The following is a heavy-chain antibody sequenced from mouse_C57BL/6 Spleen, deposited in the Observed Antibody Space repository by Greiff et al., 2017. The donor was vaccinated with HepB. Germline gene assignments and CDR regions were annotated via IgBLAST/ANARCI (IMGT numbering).Heavy chain of an antibody. V-gene: IGHV1-69*01. D-gene: IGHD1-1*01. CDR1: GYTFTSYW. Sequence: VQLQQPGAELVMPGASVKLSCKASGYTFTSYWMHWVKQRPGQGLEWIGEIDPSDSYTNYNQKFKGKSTLTVDKSSSTAYMQLSSLTSEDSAVYYCARGYYGPPYAMDYWGQGTSVTVSS. J-gene: IGHJ4*01. CDR3: ARGYYGPPYAMDY. CDR2: IDPSDSYT.